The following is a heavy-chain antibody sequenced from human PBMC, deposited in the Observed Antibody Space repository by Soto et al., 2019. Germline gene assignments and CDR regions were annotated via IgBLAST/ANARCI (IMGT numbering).Heavy chain of an antibody. CDR1: GDSIRSSTYY. D-gene: IGHD6-13*01. CDR2: IHYSGST. J-gene: IGHJ4*02. CDR3: ARGGPTPPYTSSWSFDS. Sequence: SETLSLTGTVSGDSIRSSTYYWGWIRPPPGRGLEWIGTIHYSGSTYYNPSLKSRVTISVDTSKNQFSLKLNSVTPEDTAVYYCARGGPTPPYTSSWSFDSWGQGTLVTVSS. V-gene: IGHV4-39*01.